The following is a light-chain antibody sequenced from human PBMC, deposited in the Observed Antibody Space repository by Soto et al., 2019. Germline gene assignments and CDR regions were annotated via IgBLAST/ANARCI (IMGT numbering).Light chain of an antibody. J-gene: IGKJ1*01. CDR2: DAS. CDR3: QQYNNYWT. Sequence: IPMRPSPSPLSASVGDRAPMTCRASQSISSWLAWHQQKPGKAPKLLIYDASNLESGAPSRFSGSGSATEFTLTISSLQPDEFATYYCQQYNNYWTVGQGTKVDIK. CDR1: QSISSW. V-gene: IGKV1-5*01.